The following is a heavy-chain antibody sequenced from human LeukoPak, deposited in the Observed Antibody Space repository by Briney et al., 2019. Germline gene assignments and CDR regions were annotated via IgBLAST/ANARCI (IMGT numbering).Heavy chain of an antibody. Sequence: PSETLSLTCAVYGGSFSGYYWSWICQPPGKGLEWIGEINHSGSTNYNPSLKSRVTISVDTSKNQFSLKLSSVTAADTAVYYCARVVSYQLLFRGGLGFDYWGQGTLVTVSS. J-gene: IGHJ4*02. CDR2: INHSGST. CDR3: ARVVSYQLLFRGGLGFDY. D-gene: IGHD2-2*01. V-gene: IGHV4-34*01. CDR1: GGSFSGYY.